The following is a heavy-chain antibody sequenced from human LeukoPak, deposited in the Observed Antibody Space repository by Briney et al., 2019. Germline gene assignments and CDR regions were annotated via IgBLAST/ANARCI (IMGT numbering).Heavy chain of an antibody. J-gene: IGHJ4*02. CDR2: IYTSGST. CDR1: GGSFSSYY. CDR3: ATGDGYNSFDY. Sequence: SETLSLTCTISGGSFSSYYWSWIRQPARKGLEWIGRIYTSGSTNYNSSLKSRVTMSVDTSKNQVSLKLSSVTAADTAVYYCATGDGYNSFDYWGQGTLVTVSS. V-gene: IGHV4-4*07. D-gene: IGHD5-24*01.